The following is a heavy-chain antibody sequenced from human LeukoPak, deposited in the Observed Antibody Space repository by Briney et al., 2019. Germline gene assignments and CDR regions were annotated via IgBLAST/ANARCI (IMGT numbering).Heavy chain of an antibody. CDR1: GGSISSFY. Sequence: SETLSLTCTVSGGSISSFYWSWIRQPPGKGLEWIGYIYYSGSTNYNPSLKSRVTISVDTSKNQFSLKLSSVTAADTAVYYCARLRGTYYGSGTKRGWFDPWGQGTLVTVSS. J-gene: IGHJ5*02. CDR3: ARLRGTYYGSGTKRGWFDP. CDR2: IYYSGST. V-gene: IGHV4-59*12. D-gene: IGHD3-10*01.